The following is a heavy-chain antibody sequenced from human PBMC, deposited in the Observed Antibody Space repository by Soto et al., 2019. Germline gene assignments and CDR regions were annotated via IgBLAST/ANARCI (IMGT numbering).Heavy chain of an antibody. V-gene: IGHV1-8*01. Sequence: QVQLVQSGAEVKKPGASVKVSCKASGYTFTSYDINWVRQATGQGLEWMGWMNPNRGNTGYAQKFQGRVNRTRNNSISTAYMELSSLRSEDTEVYYCARGFHDDYLWGSYRSWGQGPLVTVSS. J-gene: IGHJ4*02. CDR2: MNPNRGNT. D-gene: IGHD3-16*02. CDR1: GYTFTSYD. CDR3: ARGFHDDYLWGSYRS.